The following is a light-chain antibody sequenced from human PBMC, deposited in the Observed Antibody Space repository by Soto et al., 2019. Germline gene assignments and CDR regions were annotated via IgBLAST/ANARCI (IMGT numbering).Light chain of an antibody. V-gene: IGLV1-40*01. CDR1: TSNIGSGYD. CDR2: GNN. J-gene: IGLJ1*01. Sequence: QSVLTQPPSVSGAPGQTVTISCTGSTSNIGSGYDVHWYQQPPGAAPKLLIYGNNKRPSGVPDRFSGSKSDTSGSLVITGLQPEDEADYYCQSYENMVSLFNYVFGTGTKVTVL. CDR3: QSYENMVSLFNYV.